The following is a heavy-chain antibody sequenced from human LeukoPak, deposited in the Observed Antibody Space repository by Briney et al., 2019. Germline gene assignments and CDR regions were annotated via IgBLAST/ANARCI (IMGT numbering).Heavy chain of an antibody. CDR1: GGTFSSYA. J-gene: IGHJ4*02. Sequence: WASVKVSCKASGGTFSSYAISWVRQAPGQGLEWMGRIIPILGIANYAQKFQGRVTITAYKSTSTAYMELSSLRSEDTAVYYCARVDSVAGAYYFDYWGQGTLVTVSS. D-gene: IGHD6-19*01. CDR2: IIPILGIA. CDR3: ARVDSVAGAYYFDY. V-gene: IGHV1-69*04.